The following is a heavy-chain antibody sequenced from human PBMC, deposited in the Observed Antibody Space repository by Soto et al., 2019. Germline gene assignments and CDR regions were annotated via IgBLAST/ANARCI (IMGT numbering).Heavy chain of an antibody. CDR3: AKDLQSYGDYDYYCYGMDV. Sequence: QVQLVESGGGEVQSGRSLTISCAASGFTFSTYGMHWVRQTPGKGLEWVAVISYDGTNKFYSDSVKGRFTISRDNFKNPLTLQMNSLRADDTAVYSCAKDLQSYGDYDYYCYGMDVWGLGTRVTVSS. J-gene: IGHJ6*02. CDR1: GFTFSTYG. V-gene: IGHV3-30*18. D-gene: IGHD4-17*01. CDR2: ISYDGTNK.